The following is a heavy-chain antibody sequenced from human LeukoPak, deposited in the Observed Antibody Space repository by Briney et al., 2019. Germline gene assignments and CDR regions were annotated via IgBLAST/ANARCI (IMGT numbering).Heavy chain of an antibody. J-gene: IGHJ4*02. D-gene: IGHD5-18*01. CDR3: ARAGMDTAIVDY. Sequence: GGSLRLSCAASGFTFSSFEMNWVRQAPGKGLEWVSYISSSGSTIYYADSVKGRFTISRDNAKNSLYLQMNSLRAEDTAVYYCARAGMDTAIVDYWGQGTLVTVSS. CDR1: GFTFSSFE. V-gene: IGHV3-48*03. CDR2: ISSSGSTI.